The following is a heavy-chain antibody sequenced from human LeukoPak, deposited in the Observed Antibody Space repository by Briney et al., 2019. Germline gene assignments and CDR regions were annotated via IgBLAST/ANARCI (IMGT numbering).Heavy chain of an antibody. CDR2: INHSGST. Sequence: SETLSLTCAVYGGSFSGYYWSWIRQPPGKGLEWIGEINHSGSTNYNPSLKSRVTISVDTSKNQFSLKLSSVTAADTAVYYCARGPTYFPRDWGQGTLVTVSS. D-gene: IGHD3-10*01. CDR1: GGSFSGYY. CDR3: ARGPTYFPRD. J-gene: IGHJ4*02. V-gene: IGHV4-34*01.